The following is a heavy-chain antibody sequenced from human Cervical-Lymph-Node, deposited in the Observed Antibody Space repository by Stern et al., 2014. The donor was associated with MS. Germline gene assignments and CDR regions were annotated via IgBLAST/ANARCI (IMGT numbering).Heavy chain of an antibody. J-gene: IGHJ4*02. CDR2: ISGYNGDT. V-gene: IGHV1-18*01. Sequence: QVQLVQSGAEVKRPGDSVNVSCRTSGYTFSNYGVPWVRQAPGPGLEWVGWISGYNGDTQYAQKLQGRVTMTADTSTSTAYMELRSLRSDDTAVYFCARSNVGGDYWGQGTLVTVSS. D-gene: IGHD3-10*02. CDR3: ARSNVGGDY. CDR1: GYTFSNYG.